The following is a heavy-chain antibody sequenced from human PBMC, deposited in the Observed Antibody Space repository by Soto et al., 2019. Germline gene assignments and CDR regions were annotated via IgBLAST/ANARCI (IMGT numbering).Heavy chain of an antibody. J-gene: IGHJ4*02. D-gene: IGHD3-3*01. V-gene: IGHV2-5*02. CDR3: AHRVLRTVFGLVTTTAIYFDF. CDR2: IYWDDDK. Sequence: KESGPTQVKPRQTLTLTCTFSGFSLTTSGVGVGWIRQSPGKAPEWLALIYWDDDKRYSPSLKSRLTITKDTSKNQVVLTMADLDPADTTTYYCAHRVLRTVFGLVTTTAIYFDFWGQGTQVAVSS. CDR1: GFSLTTSGVG.